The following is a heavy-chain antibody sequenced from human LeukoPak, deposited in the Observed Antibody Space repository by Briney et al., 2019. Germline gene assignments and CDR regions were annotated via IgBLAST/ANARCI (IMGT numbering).Heavy chain of an antibody. D-gene: IGHD6-19*01. J-gene: IGHJ5*02. Sequence: PETLSLTCAVYGGSFSGYYWSWIRQPPGKGLEWIGEINHSGSTNYNPSLKSRVTISVDTSKNQFSLKLSSVTAADTAVYYCARKQWLVLVRWFDPWGQGTLVTVSS. CDR2: INHSGST. CDR1: GGSFSGYY. CDR3: ARKQWLVLVRWFDP. V-gene: IGHV4-34*01.